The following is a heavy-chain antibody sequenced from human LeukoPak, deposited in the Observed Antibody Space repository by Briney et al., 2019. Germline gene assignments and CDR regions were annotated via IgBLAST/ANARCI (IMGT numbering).Heavy chain of an antibody. CDR3: AREYSSGWPVDNWFDP. CDR2: INPSGGST. Sequence: ASVKVSCKASGGTFRNNAISWVRQAPGQGLEWMGIINPSGGSTSYAQKFQGRVTMTRDTSTSTVYMELSSLRSEDTAVYYCAREYSSGWPVDNWFDPWGQGTLVTVSS. D-gene: IGHD6-19*01. CDR1: GGTFRNNA. V-gene: IGHV1-46*01. J-gene: IGHJ5*02.